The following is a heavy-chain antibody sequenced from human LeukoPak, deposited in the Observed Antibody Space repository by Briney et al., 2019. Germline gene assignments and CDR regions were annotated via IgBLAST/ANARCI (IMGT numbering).Heavy chain of an antibody. Sequence: GESLRLSCAASGFTFSGYYMSWIRQAPGKGLELVSYISSLSTSIYYTDSVKGRFTISRDNAKNSLYLQMNNLRAEDTAVYYCGRDREDWGQGTLVTVSS. V-gene: IGHV3-11*04. CDR2: ISSLSTSI. J-gene: IGHJ4*02. CDR1: GFTFSGYY. CDR3: GRDRED.